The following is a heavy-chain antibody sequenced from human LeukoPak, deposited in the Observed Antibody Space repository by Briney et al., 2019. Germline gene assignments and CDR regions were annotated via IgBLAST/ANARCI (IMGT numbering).Heavy chain of an antibody. J-gene: IGHJ6*03. Sequence: GGSLRLSCAASGFTFSSYSMNWVRQAPGKGLEWVSSISSSSSYIYYADSVKGRFTISRDNAKNSLYLQMNSLRAEDTAVYYCARWAELIEDYCYDSSGRDYYMDVWGKGTTVTVSS. V-gene: IGHV3-21*01. CDR1: GFTFSSYS. CDR3: ARWAELIEDYCYDSSGRDYYMDV. D-gene: IGHD3-22*01. CDR2: ISSSSSYI.